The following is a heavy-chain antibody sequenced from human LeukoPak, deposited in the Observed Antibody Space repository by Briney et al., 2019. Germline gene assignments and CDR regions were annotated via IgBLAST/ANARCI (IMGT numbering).Heavy chain of an antibody. J-gene: IGHJ4*02. D-gene: IGHD5-18*01. V-gene: IGHV3-7*01. CDR3: VRDAQDTGLANDY. Sequence: PGGSLRLSCAASGFTFSSYWMSWVRQAPGQGLEWVANIKQDGSEKFYVDSVKGRFTISRDNAKNSLYLQMNSLRAEDTALYYCVRDAQDTGLANDYWGQGTLVTVSS. CDR1: GFTFSSYW. CDR2: IKQDGSEK.